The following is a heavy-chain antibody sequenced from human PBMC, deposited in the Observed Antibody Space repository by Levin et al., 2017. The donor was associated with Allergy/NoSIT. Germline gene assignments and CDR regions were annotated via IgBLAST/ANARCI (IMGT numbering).Heavy chain of an antibody. CDR2: ISSSSSYI. Sequence: SCAASGFTFSSYSMNWVRQAPGKGLEWVSSISSSSSYIYYADSVKGRFTISRDNAKNSLYLQMNSLRAEDTAVYYCARAAGGYCSGGSCYGDAFDIWGQGTMVTVSS. D-gene: IGHD2-15*01. CDR3: ARAAGGYCSGGSCYGDAFDI. CDR1: GFTFSSYS. J-gene: IGHJ3*02. V-gene: IGHV3-21*01.